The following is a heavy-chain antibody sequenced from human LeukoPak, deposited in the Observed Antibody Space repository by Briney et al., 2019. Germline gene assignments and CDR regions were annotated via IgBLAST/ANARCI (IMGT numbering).Heavy chain of an antibody. CDR3: ARGRCSGGSCHFDY. V-gene: IGHV4-59*01. J-gene: IGHJ4*02. D-gene: IGHD2-15*01. CDR2: IYYSGST. CDR1: GGSISSYY. Sequence: SETLSLTCTVSGGSISSYYWSWIRQPPGKGLEWIGYIYYSGSTNYNPSLKSRVTISVDTSKNQFSLKLGSVTAADTAVYYCARGRCSGGSCHFDYWGQGTLVTVSS.